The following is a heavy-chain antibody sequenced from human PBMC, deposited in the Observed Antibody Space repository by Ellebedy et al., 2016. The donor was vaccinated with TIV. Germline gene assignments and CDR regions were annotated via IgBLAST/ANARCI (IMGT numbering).Heavy chain of an antibody. CDR1: GFSFTTYS. Sequence: GGSLRLSCAASGFSFTTYSMNWVRQAPGKGLEWISYISHSSITIKYADSVKGRFTVSRDNSKNSLYLQMTSLRVEDTALYYCAREMGWGNERINDAFDIWGQGTTVTVSS. CDR2: ISHSSITI. J-gene: IGHJ3*02. V-gene: IGHV3-48*04. CDR3: AREMGWGNERINDAFDI. D-gene: IGHD7-27*01.